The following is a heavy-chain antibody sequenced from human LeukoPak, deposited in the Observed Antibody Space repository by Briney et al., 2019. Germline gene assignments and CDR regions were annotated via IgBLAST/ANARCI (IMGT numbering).Heavy chain of an antibody. V-gene: IGHV3-9*01. CDR3: ASSIMITFGGVIAPFDY. D-gene: IGHD3-16*02. Sequence: GRSLRLSCAASGFTFDDYAMHWVRQAPGKGLEWVSGISWNSGSIGYADSVKGRFTISRDNAKNSLYLQMNSLRAEDTALYYCASSIMITFGGVIAPFDYWGQGTLVTVSS. J-gene: IGHJ4*02. CDR2: ISWNSGSI. CDR1: GFTFDDYA.